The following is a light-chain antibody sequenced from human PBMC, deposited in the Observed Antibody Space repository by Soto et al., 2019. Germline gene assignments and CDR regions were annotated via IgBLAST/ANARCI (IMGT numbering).Light chain of an antibody. V-gene: IGLV2-14*03. CDR2: DVS. Sequence: QSALTQPASVSGSPGQSITISCTGTSSDIGGYNFVSWYQHHPGKAPKLLIHDVSNRPSGVSSRFSGPKSGNTASLTISGLQAEDEADYYCNSYRTVSTYVFGTGTKVTVL. J-gene: IGLJ1*01. CDR1: SSDIGGYNF. CDR3: NSYRTVSTYV.